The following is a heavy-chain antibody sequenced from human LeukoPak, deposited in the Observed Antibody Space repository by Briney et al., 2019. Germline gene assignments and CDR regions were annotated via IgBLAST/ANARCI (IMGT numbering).Heavy chain of an antibody. D-gene: IGHD5-12*01. CDR2: ISYDGSNK. CDR1: GFTFSSYG. J-gene: IGHJ4*02. V-gene: IGHV3-30*18. Sequence: GGSLRLSCAASGFTFSSYGMHWVRQAPGKGLEWVAVISYDGSNKYYADSVKGRFTISRDNSKNTLYLQMNSLSAEDTAVYYCAKDVRGYSGYGVLDYWGQGTLVTVSS. CDR3: AKDVRGYSGYGVLDY.